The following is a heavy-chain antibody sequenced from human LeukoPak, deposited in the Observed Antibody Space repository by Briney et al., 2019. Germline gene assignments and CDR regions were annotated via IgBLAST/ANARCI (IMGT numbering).Heavy chain of an antibody. CDR2: IYTSGST. CDR3: ARESSRYFDSGFDP. CDR1: GGSIRGYY. D-gene: IGHD3-9*01. V-gene: IGHV4-4*07. Sequence: SETLSLTCTVSGGSIRGYYWSWIRQPAGKGLEWIGRIYTSGSTNYNPSLKSRVTMSVDTSKNQFSLKLSSVTAADTAVYYCARESSRYFDSGFDPWGQGTLVTVSS. J-gene: IGHJ5*02.